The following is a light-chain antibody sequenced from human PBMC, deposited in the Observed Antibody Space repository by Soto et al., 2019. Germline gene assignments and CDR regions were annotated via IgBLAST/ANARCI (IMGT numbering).Light chain of an antibody. CDR1: SSDVGAYNY. CDR3: KSFTTSDTYV. V-gene: IGLV2-14*01. CDR2: DVS. Sequence: QSVLTQPASVSGSPGQSIAISCTGTSSDVGAYNYVSWYLQYPGKAPKLVIFDVSFRPSGVSNRFSGSKSGNTASLTISGLQAEDGADYYCKSFTTSDTYVFGTGTKVTVL. J-gene: IGLJ1*01.